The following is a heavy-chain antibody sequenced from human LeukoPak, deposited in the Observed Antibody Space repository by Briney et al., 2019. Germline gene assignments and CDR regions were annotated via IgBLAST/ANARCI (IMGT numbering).Heavy chain of an antibody. CDR1: GGSISSSSYY. CDR3: AREWDRGVPDY. V-gene: IGHV4-39*07. Sequence: SETLSLTCTVSGGSISSSSYYWGWIRQPPGKGLEWIGSIYYSGSTYYNPSLKSRVTISVDTSKNQFSLKLSSVTAADTAVYYCAREWDRGVPDYWGQGTLVTVSS. J-gene: IGHJ4*02. CDR2: IYYSGST. D-gene: IGHD3-10*01.